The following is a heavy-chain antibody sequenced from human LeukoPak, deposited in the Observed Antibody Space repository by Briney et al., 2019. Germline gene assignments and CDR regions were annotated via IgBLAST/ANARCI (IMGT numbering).Heavy chain of an antibody. CDR2: IYHSGST. J-gene: IGHJ3*02. CDR1: GYSISSGYY. V-gene: IGHV4-38-2*02. D-gene: IGHD3-22*01. CDR3: AGDLPRLYDSSGYDAFDI. Sequence: SETLSLTCTVSGYSISSGYYWGWIRQPPGKGLEWIGSIYHSGSTYYNPSLKSRVTISVDTSKNQFSLKLSSVTAADTAVYYCAGDLPRLYDSSGYDAFDIWGQGTMVTVSS.